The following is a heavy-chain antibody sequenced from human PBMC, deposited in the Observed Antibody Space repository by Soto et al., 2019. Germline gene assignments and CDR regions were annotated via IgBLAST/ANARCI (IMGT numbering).Heavy chain of an antibody. CDR3: ARDADPYYDSSGYPHY. CDR1: GYTFTSYY. J-gene: IGHJ4*02. CDR2: INPSGGST. V-gene: IGHV1-46*01. Sequence: QVQLVQSGAEVKKPGASVKVSCKASGYTFTSYYMHWVRQAPGQGLEWMGIINPSGGSTSYAQKFQGRVTMTRDTSTSTVYMELSSLRSEDTAVYYCARDADPYYDSSGYPHYWGQGTLVTVSS. D-gene: IGHD3-22*01.